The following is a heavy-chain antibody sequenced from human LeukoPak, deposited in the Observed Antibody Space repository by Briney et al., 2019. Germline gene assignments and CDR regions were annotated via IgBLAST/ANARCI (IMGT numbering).Heavy chain of an antibody. CDR1: GFTFGDYA. CDR2: IRSKAYGGTT. Sequence: GGSLRLSCTASGFTFGDYAMSWVRQAPGKGLEWVGFIRSKAYGGTTEYAASVKGRFTISRDDSKSIAYLQMNSLKTEDTAVYYCTRNHCSGGSCYQPLGAFDIWGQGTMVTASS. J-gene: IGHJ3*02. D-gene: IGHD2-15*01. V-gene: IGHV3-49*04. CDR3: TRNHCSGGSCYQPLGAFDI.